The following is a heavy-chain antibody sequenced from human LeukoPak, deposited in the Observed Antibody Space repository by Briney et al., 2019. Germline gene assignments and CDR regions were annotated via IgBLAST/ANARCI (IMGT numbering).Heavy chain of an antibody. CDR3: ASDYGDYVWDY. CDR1: GYTFTGHF. J-gene: IGHJ4*02. D-gene: IGHD4-17*01. Sequence: ASVKVSCKASGYTFTGHFIQWVRQAPGQGPEWMGRIDPNDGGTNYAQKFQGRVTMTRDTSISTAYMKLSSLRSDDTAVYYCASDYGDYVWDYWGQGTLVTVSS. V-gene: IGHV1-2*06. CDR2: IDPNDGGT.